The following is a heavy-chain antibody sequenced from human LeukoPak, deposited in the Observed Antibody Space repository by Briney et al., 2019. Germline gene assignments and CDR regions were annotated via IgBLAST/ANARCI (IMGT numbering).Heavy chain of an antibody. CDR2: INPNSGGT. Sequence: ASVKVSCKASGYTFTSYGISWVRQAPGQGLEWMGWINPNSGGTNYAQKFQGRVTMTRDTSISTAYMELSRLRSDDTAVYYCARELRRGYGGNSGYWGQGTLVTVSS. J-gene: IGHJ4*02. D-gene: IGHD4-23*01. V-gene: IGHV1-2*02. CDR3: ARELRRGYGGNSGY. CDR1: GYTFTSYG.